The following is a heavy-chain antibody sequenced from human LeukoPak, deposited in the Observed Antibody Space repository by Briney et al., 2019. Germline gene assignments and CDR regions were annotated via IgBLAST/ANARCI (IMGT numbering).Heavy chain of an antibody. Sequence: SVKVSCKASGGTFSSYAISWVRQAPGQGRELMGGIIPIFGTANYAQKFQGRVTITADESTSTAYMELSSLRSEDTAVYYCAKEGVVVPAARHWGQGTLVIVSS. V-gene: IGHV1-69*01. J-gene: IGHJ1*01. CDR2: IIPIFGTA. D-gene: IGHD2-2*01. CDR1: GGTFSSYA. CDR3: AKEGVVVPAARH.